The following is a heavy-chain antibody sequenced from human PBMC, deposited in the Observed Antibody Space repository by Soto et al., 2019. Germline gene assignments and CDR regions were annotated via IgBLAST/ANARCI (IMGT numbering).Heavy chain of an antibody. J-gene: IGHJ5*02. CDR2: INPNSGGT. Sequence: ASVKVSCKASGYTFTGYYMHWVRQAPGQGLEWMGWINPNSGGTNYAQKFQGWVTMTRDTSISTAYMELSRLRSDDTAVYYCARDRGGGQGMATITGWFDPWGQGTLVTVSS. CDR3: ARDRGGGQGMATITGWFDP. CDR1: GYTFTGYY. D-gene: IGHD5-12*01. V-gene: IGHV1-2*04.